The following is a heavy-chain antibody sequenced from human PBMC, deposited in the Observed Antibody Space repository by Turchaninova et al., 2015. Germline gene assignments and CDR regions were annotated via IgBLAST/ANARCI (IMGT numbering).Heavy chain of an antibody. Sequence: QVQLQQWGAGLLKPSETLSLTCAVYGGSFSGYYWNWIRQPPGKGLEWLGEINHSGSTNYNPSLKSRVTIAVDTFKDQFSLKLSSVTAADTAVYYCARGGAAAGMTPHFDYWGQGTLVTVSS. CDR1: GGSFSGYY. J-gene: IGHJ4*02. D-gene: IGHD6-13*01. CDR3: ARGGAAAGMTPHFDY. CDR2: INHSGST. V-gene: IGHV4-34*01.